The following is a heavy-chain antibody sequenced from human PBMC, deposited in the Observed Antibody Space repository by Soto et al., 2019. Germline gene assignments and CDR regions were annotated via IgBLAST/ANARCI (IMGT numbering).Heavy chain of an antibody. CDR1: GDSISGSLYY. J-gene: IGHJ5*02. CDR3: ARLGGYSGYDPFDP. CDR2: IFYGRST. D-gene: IGHD5-12*01. V-gene: IGHV4-39*01. Sequence: NPSETLSLTCTVSGDSISGSLYYWGWIRQPPGKGLEWIGSIFYGRSTYYNPSLKSRVTISVDTSKNQFSLKLSSVTAADTAVYYCARLGGYSGYDPFDPWGQGTLVTVSS.